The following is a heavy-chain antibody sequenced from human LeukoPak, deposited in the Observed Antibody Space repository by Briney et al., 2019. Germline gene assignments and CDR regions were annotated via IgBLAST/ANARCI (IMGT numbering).Heavy chain of an antibody. CDR1: GFTFSGSA. D-gene: IGHD3-16*01. CDR2: IRSKANSYAT. Sequence: PGGSLKLSCAASGFTFSGSAMHWVRQASGKGLEWVGRIRSKANSYATAYAVSVKGRFTISRDDSKNTAYLQMNSLKTEDTAVYYCIGGRLGELFGPWGQGTLVTVSS. V-gene: IGHV3-73*01. CDR3: IGGRLGELFGP. J-gene: IGHJ5*02.